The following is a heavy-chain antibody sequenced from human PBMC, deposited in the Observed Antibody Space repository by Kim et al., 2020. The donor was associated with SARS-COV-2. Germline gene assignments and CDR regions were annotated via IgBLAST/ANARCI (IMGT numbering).Heavy chain of an antibody. CDR3: ARSFSGSYFGYDY. CDR2: ISYDGSHK. Sequence: GGSLRLSCAASGFTFNTYGMHWVRQAPGKGLEWVAVISYDGSHKYYVDSVKGRFTISRDNPKNTLYLQMNSLISEDTAVYYCARSFSGSYFGYDYWGQGSLVTVSS. CDR1: GFTFNTYG. V-gene: IGHV3-30*03. J-gene: IGHJ4*02. D-gene: IGHD1-26*01.